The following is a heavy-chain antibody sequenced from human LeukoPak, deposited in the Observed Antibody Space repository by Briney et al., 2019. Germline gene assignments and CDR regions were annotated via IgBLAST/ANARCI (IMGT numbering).Heavy chain of an antibody. CDR3: ARDRTTVTYRVIDY. CDR1: GGTFSSYA. D-gene: IGHD4-17*01. Sequence: GSSVKVSCKASGGTFSSYAISWVRQAPGQGLEWMGGIIPIFGTANYAQKLQGRVTMTTDTSTSTAYMELRSLRSDDTAVYYCARDRTTVTYRVIDYWGQRTLVTVSS. CDR2: IIPIFGTA. J-gene: IGHJ4*02. V-gene: IGHV1-69*05.